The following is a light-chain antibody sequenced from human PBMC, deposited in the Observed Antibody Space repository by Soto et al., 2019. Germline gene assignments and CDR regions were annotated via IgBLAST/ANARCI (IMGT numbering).Light chain of an antibody. CDR2: DAS. V-gene: IGKV1-5*01. J-gene: IGKJ1*01. Sequence: DIQITQSPCTLSASVGDRVTITCRASQSISSWLAWYQQKPGKAPKLLIYDASSLESGVPSRFSGSGSGTEFTLTISSLQPDDFATYYCQQYNSSPWTFGQGTKVDIK. CDR1: QSISSW. CDR3: QQYNSSPWT.